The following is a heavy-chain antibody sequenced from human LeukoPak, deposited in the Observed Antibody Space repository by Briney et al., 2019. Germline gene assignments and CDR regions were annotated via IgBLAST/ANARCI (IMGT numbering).Heavy chain of an antibody. Sequence: GGSLRLSCAASGFTFSDYYMSWIRQAPGKGLEWVSYISSSGSTIYYADSVKGRFTISRDNAKNSLYLQMNSLRAEDTAVYYCARDAREQLDFHYYYYMDVWGKGTTVTVSS. CDR3: ARDAREQLDFHYYYYMDV. CDR1: GFTFSDYY. CDR2: ISSSGSTI. V-gene: IGHV3-11*04. J-gene: IGHJ6*03. D-gene: IGHD6-6*01.